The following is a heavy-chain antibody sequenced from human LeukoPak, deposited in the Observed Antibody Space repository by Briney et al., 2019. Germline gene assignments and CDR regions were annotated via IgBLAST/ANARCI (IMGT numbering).Heavy chain of an antibody. CDR3: ARVGGLHALSLHTVVVY. J-gene: IGHJ4*02. CDR1: GGSISSSSYY. Sequence: TLSLTCTVSGGSISSSSYYWSWIRQPAGKGLEWIGRIYTSGSTNYNPSLKSRVTMSVDTSKNQFSLKLSSVTAAGTAVYYCARVGGLHALSLHTVVVYWGQGTLVTVSS. V-gene: IGHV4-61*02. D-gene: IGHD2-15*01. CDR2: IYTSGST.